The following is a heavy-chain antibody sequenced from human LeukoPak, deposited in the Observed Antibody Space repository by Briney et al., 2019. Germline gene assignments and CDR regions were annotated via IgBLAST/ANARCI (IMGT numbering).Heavy chain of an antibody. CDR1: GFTVSSNY. CDR2: IYSGGST. J-gene: IGHJ3*02. CDR3: VADSADAFDI. Sequence: GGSLRLSCAASGFTVSSNYMSWVRQAPGKGLEWVSVIYSGGSTYYADSVKGRFTISRDNSKNSLYLQMNSLRTEDTALYYCVADSADAFDIWGQGTMVTVSS. D-gene: IGHD3-22*01. V-gene: IGHV3-53*05.